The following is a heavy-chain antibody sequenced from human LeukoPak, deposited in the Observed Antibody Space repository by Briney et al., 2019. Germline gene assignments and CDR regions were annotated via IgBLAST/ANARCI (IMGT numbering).Heavy chain of an antibody. D-gene: IGHD6-13*01. CDR3: ATTTPNSSSWSWPAWYFDL. Sequence: ASVKVSCKVSGYTLTELSMHWVRQAPGKGLEWMGGFDPEDGETIYAQKFQGRVTMTEDTSTDTAYMELSSLRSEDTAVYYCATTTPNSSSWSWPAWYFDLWGRGTLVTVSS. CDR1: GYTLTELS. J-gene: IGHJ2*01. CDR2: FDPEDGET. V-gene: IGHV1-24*01.